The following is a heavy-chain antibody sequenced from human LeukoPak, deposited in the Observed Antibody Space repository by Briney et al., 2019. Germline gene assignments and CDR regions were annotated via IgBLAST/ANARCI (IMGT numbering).Heavy chain of an antibody. CDR2: INWNGGST. J-gene: IGHJ4*02. CDR3: ARDGGMGASIVGATYFDY. Sequence: PGGSLRLSCAASGFTFDDYGMSWVRQAPGKWLERVSGINWNGGSTGYADSVKGRFTISRDNAKNSLYLQMNSLRAEDTALYYCARDGGMGASIVGATYFDYWGQGTLVTVSS. V-gene: IGHV3-20*04. CDR1: GFTFDDYG. D-gene: IGHD1-26*01.